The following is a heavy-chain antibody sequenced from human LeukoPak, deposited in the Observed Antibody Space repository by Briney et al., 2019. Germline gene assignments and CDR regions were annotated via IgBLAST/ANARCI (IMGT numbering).Heavy chain of an antibody. V-gene: IGHV3-53*01. J-gene: IGHJ4*02. CDR3: ARDSSSHYYFDY. CDR1: GFTVSSNH. D-gene: IGHD2-2*01. CDR2: IYSGGTT. Sequence: GGSLRLSCVASGFTVSSNHMNWVRQAPGKGLEWVSIIYSGGTTYYADSVKGRFTISRDNSQNTLYLQMNSLRAEDTAVYCCARDSSSHYYFDYWGQGTLVTVSS.